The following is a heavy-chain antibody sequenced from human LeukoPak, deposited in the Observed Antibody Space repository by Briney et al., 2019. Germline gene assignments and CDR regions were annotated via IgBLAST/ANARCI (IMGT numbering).Heavy chain of an antibody. CDR3: AREGYSTSSFDY. J-gene: IGHJ4*02. V-gene: IGHV1-46*01. CDR2: IYPGGGST. D-gene: IGHD6-6*01. CDR1: GYTFTSYY. Sequence: ASVKVSCKASGYTFTSYYIHWVRQAPGQGLEWMGIIYPGGGSTSYAQKFQGRVTMTRDMSTSTVYMELSSLRFEDTAVYYCAREGYSTSSFDYWGQGTLVTVSS.